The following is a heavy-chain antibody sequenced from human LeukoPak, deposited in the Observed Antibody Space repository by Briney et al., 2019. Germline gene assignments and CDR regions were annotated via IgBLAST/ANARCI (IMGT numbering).Heavy chain of an antibody. J-gene: IGHJ4*02. CDR2: IKQDGSEK. CDR3: ARIGIAAAGKNYDY. CDR1: GFTFSSYW. D-gene: IGHD6-13*01. Sequence: GGSLRLSCAASGFTFSSYWMSRVRQAPGKGLEWVANIKQDGSEKYYVDSVKGRFTISRDNAKNSLYLQMNSLRAEDTAVYYCARIGIAAAGKNYDYWGQGTLVTVSS. V-gene: IGHV3-7*01.